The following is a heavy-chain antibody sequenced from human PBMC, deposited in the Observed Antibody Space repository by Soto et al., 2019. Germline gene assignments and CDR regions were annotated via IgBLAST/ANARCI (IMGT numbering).Heavy chain of an antibody. V-gene: IGHV4-34*01. J-gene: IGHJ5*02. D-gene: IGHD3-9*01. CDR3: ARMYGISPRIDP. Sequence: QVQLQQWGAGLLKPSETLSLTCAVYGGSFSGYYWSWIRQPPGKGLEWIGEINHSGSTHYNPSLKSRVTVSVDTSKNQFSLKLSSVTAADTAVYYCARMYGISPRIDPWGQGTLVTVSS. CDR2: INHSGST. CDR1: GGSFSGYY.